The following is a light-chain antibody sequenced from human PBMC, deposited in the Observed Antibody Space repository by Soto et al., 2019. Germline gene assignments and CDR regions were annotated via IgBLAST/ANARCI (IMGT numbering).Light chain of an antibody. CDR2: GAS. J-gene: IGKJ2*01. CDR1: QSVSSSY. CDR3: QQYGHSPPVYT. V-gene: IGKV3-20*01. Sequence: EIVLTQSPGTLSLSPGERATLSCRASQSVSSSYLAWYQQKAGQAPRLLIYGASSRATGSTDRLSGSGSERDFTPTISSLEPEDVAVYYCQQYGHSPPVYTFGQGTKLEIK.